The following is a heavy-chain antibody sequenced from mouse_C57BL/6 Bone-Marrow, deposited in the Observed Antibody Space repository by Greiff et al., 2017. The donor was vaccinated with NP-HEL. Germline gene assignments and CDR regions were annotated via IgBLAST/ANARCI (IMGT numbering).Heavy chain of an antibody. J-gene: IGHJ3*01. CDR2: IWSGGST. D-gene: IGHD1-3*01. CDR3: ATLGSGSSAWFAY. CDR1: GFSLTSYG. Sequence: QVHVKQSGPGLVQPSQSLSITCTVSGFSLTSYGVHWVRQSPGKGLEWLGVIWSGGSTDYNAAFISRLSISKDNSKSQVFFKMNSLQADDTAIYYCATLGSGSSAWFAYWGQGTLVTVSA. V-gene: IGHV2-2*01.